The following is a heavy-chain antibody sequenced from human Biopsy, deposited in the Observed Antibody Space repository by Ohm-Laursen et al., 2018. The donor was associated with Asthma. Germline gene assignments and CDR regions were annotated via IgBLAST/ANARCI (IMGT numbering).Heavy chain of an antibody. CDR2: LIPVLGTP. CDR3: ARGYSGSDRIVYYYSGLEV. CDR1: GDSFSNYA. Sequence: ASVKVSCKSSGDSFSNYAISWVRQAPGQGLEWMGGLIPVLGTPDHAQMFEGRVTITADESTSTAYMELSSLSSEDTAAYYCARGYSGSDRIVYYYSGLEVWGQGTTVTVSS. V-gene: IGHV1-69*13. D-gene: IGHD5-12*01. J-gene: IGHJ6*02.